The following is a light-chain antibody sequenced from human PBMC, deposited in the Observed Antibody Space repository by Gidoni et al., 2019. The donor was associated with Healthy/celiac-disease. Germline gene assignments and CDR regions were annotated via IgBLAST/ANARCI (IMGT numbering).Light chain of an antibody. CDR2: GAS. CDR1: QSVSSN. V-gene: IGKV3-15*01. Sequence: EIVITQSPSTLSVSPGERATLSCMASQSVSSNLAWYQQKPGQAPRLLIYGASTRATGSPARCRGSGSGTEFTLTISSLQSEDFAVDYCQQYNNWPRALTFGGGTKVEIK. J-gene: IGKJ4*01. CDR3: QQYNNWPRALT.